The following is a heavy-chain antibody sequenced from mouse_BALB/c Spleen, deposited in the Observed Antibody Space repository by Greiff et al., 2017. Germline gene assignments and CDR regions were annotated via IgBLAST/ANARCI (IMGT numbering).Heavy chain of an antibody. CDR1: GYTFTSYW. Sequence: QVQLQQPGAELVKPGASVKLSCKASGYTFTSYWMHWVKQRPGQGLEWIGEINPSNGRTNYNEKFKSKATLTVDKSSSTAYMQLSSLTSEDSAVYYCARRRYGNYLLDYWGQGTTLTVSS. CDR2: INPSNGRT. J-gene: IGHJ2*01. D-gene: IGHD2-1*01. CDR3: ARRRYGNYLLDY. V-gene: IGHV1S81*02.